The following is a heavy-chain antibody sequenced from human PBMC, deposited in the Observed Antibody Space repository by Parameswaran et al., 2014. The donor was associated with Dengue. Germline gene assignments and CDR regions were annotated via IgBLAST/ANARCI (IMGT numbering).Heavy chain of an antibody. Sequence: WVRQAPGQGLEWMGWFSDYNADTNYAQKFQDRVTMTIDSSTSTAYMELRSLRSDDTAVYYCATGPPWGAFDIWGQGTMVTVSS. J-gene: IGHJ3*02. CDR2: FSDYNADT. CDR3: ATGPPWGAFDI. D-gene: IGHD3-16*01. V-gene: IGHV1-18*01.